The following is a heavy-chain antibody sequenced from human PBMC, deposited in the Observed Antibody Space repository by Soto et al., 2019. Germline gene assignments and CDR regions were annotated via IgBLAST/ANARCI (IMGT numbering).Heavy chain of an antibody. CDR2: IYYSGTT. V-gene: IGHV4-59*01. Sequence: QVQLQESGPGLVKPSETLSLTCTVSGASIRSTYWSWIRQSPGKGLEWIGYIYYSGTTNYNSSLKNIVTLSVDTSKKQSSLNLPSVTAADTVVYFCARRLSSLSLGTVRHYFDCWGQGTLVNVSS. J-gene: IGHJ4*02. D-gene: IGHD7-27*01. CDR3: ARRLSSLSLGTVRHYFDC. CDR1: GASIRSTY.